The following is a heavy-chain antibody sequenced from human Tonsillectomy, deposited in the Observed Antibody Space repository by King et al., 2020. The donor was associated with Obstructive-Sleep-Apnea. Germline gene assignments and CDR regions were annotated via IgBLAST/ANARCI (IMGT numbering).Heavy chain of an antibody. CDR2: IRWNSGTI. CDR3: VKGDYGSGQSGGDV. CDR1: GFTFDDYA. V-gene: IGHV3-9*01. D-gene: IGHD3-10*01. J-gene: IGHJ6*02. Sequence: VQLVESGGGLVQPGRSLRLSCAVSGFTFDDYAMHWVRQAPGKGLEWVSGIRWNSGTICYVDSVKGRFTISRDNAKNSLYLQMNSLGAEDTALYYCVKGDYGSGQSGGDVWGQGTTVTVSS.